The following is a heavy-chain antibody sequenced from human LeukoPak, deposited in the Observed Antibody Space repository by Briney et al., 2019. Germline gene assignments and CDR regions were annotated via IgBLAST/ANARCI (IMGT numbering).Heavy chain of an antibody. Sequence: SGGSLRHSCGASGFTFSSYGIDWVRQAPGKGLEWVAFIRYDGSNKYYADSVKGRFTIARDNAKNSLYLQMNSLRAEDTAVYYCAYGSGSYSIFDPWGQGTLVTVSS. V-gene: IGHV3-30*02. CDR3: AYGSGSYSIFDP. CDR2: IRYDGSNK. D-gene: IGHD3-10*01. CDR1: GFTFSSYG. J-gene: IGHJ5*02.